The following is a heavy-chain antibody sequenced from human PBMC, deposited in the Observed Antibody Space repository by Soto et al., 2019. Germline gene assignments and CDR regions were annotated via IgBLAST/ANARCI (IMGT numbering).Heavy chain of an antibody. Sequence: ASVKVSCKASGYTFTSYAMHWVRQAPEQRLEWMGWINAGNGNTKYSQKFQGRVTITRDTSASTAYMELSSLRSEDTAVYYCASPGLVAASYYYGMDVWGQGTTVTVSS. D-gene: IGHD2-15*01. J-gene: IGHJ6*02. V-gene: IGHV1-3*01. CDR3: ASPGLVAASYYYGMDV. CDR1: GYTFTSYA. CDR2: INAGNGNT.